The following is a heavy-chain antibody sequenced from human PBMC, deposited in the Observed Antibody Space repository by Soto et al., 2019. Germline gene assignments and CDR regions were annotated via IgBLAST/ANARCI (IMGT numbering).Heavy chain of an antibody. J-gene: IGHJ5*02. Sequence: QVQLQESGPGLVKPSQTLSLTCTVSGGSISSGGYYWNWIRQHPGKGLEWIGYIYYSGSTYYNPSPKSRVSISLDTPKNHVSLKLTSVTAADTAVYYGARSVSPWGRGTLVTVSS. CDR2: IYYSGST. CDR1: GGSISSGGYY. CDR3: ARSVSP. V-gene: IGHV4-31*03.